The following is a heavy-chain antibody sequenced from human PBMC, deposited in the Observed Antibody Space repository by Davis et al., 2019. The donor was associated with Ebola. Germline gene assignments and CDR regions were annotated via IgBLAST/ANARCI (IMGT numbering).Heavy chain of an antibody. Sequence: GESLKISCAASGFSFRTYDMHWVRQVTGKTLEWVSAIGTAGDTYYPASVKGRFTISRENARNSLYLQMNSPRTEDTAVYYCVRPAFGSHYFDYWGQGILVTVSS. CDR2: IGTAGDT. CDR1: GFSFRTYD. V-gene: IGHV3-13*01. D-gene: IGHD2-2*01. CDR3: VRPAFGSHYFDY. J-gene: IGHJ4*02.